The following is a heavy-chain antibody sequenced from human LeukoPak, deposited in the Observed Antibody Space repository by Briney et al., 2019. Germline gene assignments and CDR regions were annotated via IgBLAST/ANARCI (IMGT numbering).Heavy chain of an antibody. J-gene: IGHJ4*02. CDR3: ATGVHGIAAAGDYYFDY. Sequence: PSETLSLTCTVLGGSIRSSYWSWIPKPPGKGLGWFGYLYFRGNTNYNPSLKSRVTISVDTSKNQFSLKLSSVTAADTAVYYCATGVHGIAAAGDYYFDYWGQGTLVTVS. CDR2: LYFRGNT. CDR1: GGSIRSSY. V-gene: IGHV4-59*01. D-gene: IGHD6-13*01.